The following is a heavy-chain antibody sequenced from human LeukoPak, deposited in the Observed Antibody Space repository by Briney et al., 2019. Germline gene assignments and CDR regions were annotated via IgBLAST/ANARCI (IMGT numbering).Heavy chain of an antibody. Sequence: GGSLRLSCTTSGFKFGDYAMAWVRQAPGRGLEWVAFIRSKNFGGARESADSVKGRFTVSRDDSKNIAYLQMNSLRSEDTGVYYCTREALSRGVFPDYRGQGTLVTVFS. J-gene: IGHJ4*02. CDR1: GFKFGDYA. D-gene: IGHD2-8*02. V-gene: IGHV3-49*04. CDR2: IRSKNFGGAR. CDR3: TREALSRGVFPDY.